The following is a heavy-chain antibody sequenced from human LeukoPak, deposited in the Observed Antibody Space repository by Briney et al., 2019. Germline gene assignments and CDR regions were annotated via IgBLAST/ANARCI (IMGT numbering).Heavy chain of an antibody. D-gene: IGHD1-26*01. J-gene: IGHJ4*02. CDR2: TNSDGSST. Sequence: AGSLTLSCAASGFTFSSFCMHWDRQAPGKELVWVSRTNSDGSSTNYTDSVKGRFTISRDNAKNTLYLQMSSLSAEDTSVYYCARGSNGALDYWGQGTLVTVSS. V-gene: IGHV3-74*01. CDR3: ARGSNGALDY. CDR1: GFTFSSFC.